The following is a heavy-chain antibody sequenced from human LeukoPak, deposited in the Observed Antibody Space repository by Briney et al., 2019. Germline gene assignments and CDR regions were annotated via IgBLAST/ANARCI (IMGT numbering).Heavy chain of an antibody. J-gene: IGHJ4*02. CDR1: GFTFSSYG. CDR3: AREQSGYDFYFDY. CDR2: ISYDGSNK. D-gene: IGHD5-12*01. Sequence: GGSLRLSCAASGFTFSSYGMHWVRQAPGKGLEWVAVISYDGSNKYYADSVKGRFTISRDNSKNTLYLQMNSLRAEDTAVYYCAREQSGYDFYFDYWGQGTLVTVSS. V-gene: IGHV3-30*03.